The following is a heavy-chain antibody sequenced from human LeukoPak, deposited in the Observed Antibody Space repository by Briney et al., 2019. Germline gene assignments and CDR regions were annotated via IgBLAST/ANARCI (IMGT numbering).Heavy chain of an antibody. D-gene: IGHD3-3*01. CDR1: GFTVSSSY. CDR3: AREGAYDFSTYYGMDV. Sequence: GGSLRLSCAASGFTVSSSYMNWVRQAPGKGLEWVSLIFSGGGTYYADSVKGRFTISRDNSKNTLFLQMNSLRAEDTAVYYCAREGAYDFSTYYGMDVWGQGTTVTVSS. J-gene: IGHJ6*02. V-gene: IGHV3-66*01. CDR2: IFSGGGT.